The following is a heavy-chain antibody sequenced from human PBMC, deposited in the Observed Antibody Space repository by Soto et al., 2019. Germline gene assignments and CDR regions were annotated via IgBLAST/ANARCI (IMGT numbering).Heavy chain of an antibody. CDR1: GFTFSSYA. V-gene: IGHV3-30-3*01. CDR2: ISYDGSNK. Sequence: SLQISCPASGFTFSSYAMHWVRQAPGKGLEWVAVISYDGSNKYYADSVKGRFTISRDNSKNTLYLQMNSLRAEDTAVYYCARDPLWGTAMVLWYFDLWGRRTLVTASS. J-gene: IGHJ2*01. D-gene: IGHD5-18*01. CDR3: ARDPLWGTAMVLWYFDL.